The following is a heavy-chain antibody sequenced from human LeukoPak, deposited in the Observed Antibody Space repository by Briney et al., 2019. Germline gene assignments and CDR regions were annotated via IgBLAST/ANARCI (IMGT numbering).Heavy chain of an antibody. CDR1: GFTFSTYA. CDR3: AKGSAAGRPYYFDY. D-gene: IGHD6-25*01. Sequence: GGSLRLSCAASGFTFSTYAMNWVRQAPGKGLEWVSAITESGGGTYNADSVKGRFTISRDNSKKTLFLQMNSLRAEDTAIYYCAKGSAAGRPYYFDYWGQGTLVTVSS. V-gene: IGHV3-23*01. J-gene: IGHJ4*02. CDR2: ITESGGGT.